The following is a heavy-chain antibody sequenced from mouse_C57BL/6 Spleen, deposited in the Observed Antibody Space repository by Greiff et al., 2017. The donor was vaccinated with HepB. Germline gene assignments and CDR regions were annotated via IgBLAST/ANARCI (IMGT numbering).Heavy chain of an antibody. CDR2: IDPSDSDT. V-gene: IGHV1-52*01. CDR1: GYTFTSYW. CDR3: ARSVYGYDDAMDY. Sequence: QVQLQQPGAELVRPGSSVTLSCKASGYTFTSYWMHWVKQRPIQGLEWIGNIDPSDSDTHYNQKFKDKATLTVDKSSSTAYMQLSSLTSEDTAVYYCARSVYGYDDAMDYWGQGTSVTVSA. J-gene: IGHJ4*01. D-gene: IGHD2-2*01.